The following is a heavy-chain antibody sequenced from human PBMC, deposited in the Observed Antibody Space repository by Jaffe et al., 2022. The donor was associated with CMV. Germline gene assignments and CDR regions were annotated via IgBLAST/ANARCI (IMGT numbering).Heavy chain of an antibody. CDR1: GFTFSSYE. J-gene: IGHJ3*02. CDR2: ISSSGSTI. CDR3: ARTGAEAVAGTGDAFDI. Sequence: EVQLVESGGGLVQPGGSLRLSCAASGFTFSSYEMNWVRQAPGKGLEWVSYISSSGSTIYYADSVKGRFTISRDNAKNSLYLQMNSLRAEDTAVYYCARTGAEAVAGTGDAFDIWGQGTMVTVSS. V-gene: IGHV3-48*03. D-gene: IGHD6-19*01.